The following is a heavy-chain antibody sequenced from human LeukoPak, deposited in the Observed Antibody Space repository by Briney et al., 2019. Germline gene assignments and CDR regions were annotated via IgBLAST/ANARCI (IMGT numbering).Heavy chain of an antibody. D-gene: IGHD3-16*01. Sequence: SETLSLTCAVYGGSFSGYYWSWIRQPPGKGLEWIGEINHSGSTNYNPSHKSRVTISVDTSKNQFSLKLSSVTAADTAVYYCARVGSYAFDYWGQGTLVTVSS. CDR2: INHSGST. CDR3: ARVGSYAFDY. V-gene: IGHV4-34*01. CDR1: GGSFSGYY. J-gene: IGHJ4*02.